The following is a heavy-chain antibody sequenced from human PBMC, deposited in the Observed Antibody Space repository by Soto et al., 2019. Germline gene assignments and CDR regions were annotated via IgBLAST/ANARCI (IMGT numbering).Heavy chain of an antibody. CDR3: ARGALGYCSGGSCYPQGFDP. D-gene: IGHD2-15*01. Sequence: SETLSLTCAVYGGSFSGYYWSWIRQPPGKGLEWIGEINHSGSTNYNPSLKSRVTISVDTSKNQFSLKLSSVTAADTAVYYCARGALGYCSGGSCYPQGFDPWGQGTLVTVSS. CDR2: INHSGST. V-gene: IGHV4-34*01. J-gene: IGHJ5*02. CDR1: GGSFSGYY.